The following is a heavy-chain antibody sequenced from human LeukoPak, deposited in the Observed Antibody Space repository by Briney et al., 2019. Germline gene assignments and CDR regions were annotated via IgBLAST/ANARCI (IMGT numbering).Heavy chain of an antibody. D-gene: IGHD3-3*01. CDR3: AKQARYSNFWSGYLYYFDY. V-gene: IGHV3-23*01. Sequence: GGSLRLSCAASGFTFNNYAASWVRQAPGKGLEWVSAFVGGDTTYYADSVKGRFTISRDNTRNTLYLQMNTLRAEDTAVYYCAKQARYSNFWSGYLYYFDYWGQGTLVTVSS. CDR2: FVGGDTT. CDR1: GFTFNNYA. J-gene: IGHJ4*02.